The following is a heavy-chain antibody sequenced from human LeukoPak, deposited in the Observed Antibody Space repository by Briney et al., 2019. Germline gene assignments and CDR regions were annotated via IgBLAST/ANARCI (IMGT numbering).Heavy chain of an antibody. J-gene: IGHJ4*02. D-gene: IGHD3-22*01. V-gene: IGHV1-18*01. CDR3: AREVSYYYDSSGYYGLDY. CDR1: GYTFTSYG. CDR2: ISAYNGNT. Sequence: GASVKVSCKASGYTFTSYGISWVRQAPGQGLEWMGWISAYNGNTNYAQKLQGRVTMTTDTSTSTAYMELRSLRSDDTAVYYCAREVSYYYDSSGYYGLDYWGQGTLVTVSS.